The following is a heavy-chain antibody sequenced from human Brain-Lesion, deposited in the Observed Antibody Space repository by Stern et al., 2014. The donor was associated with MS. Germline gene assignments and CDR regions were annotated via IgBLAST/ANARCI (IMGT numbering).Heavy chain of an antibody. CDR3: ARNRMQLLRAYGYFDH. V-gene: IGHV3-30-3*01. J-gene: IGHJ2*01. Sequence: VHLVESGGGVVQPGRSLRLSCAASGFTFSTYAMHWVRQAPGKGLEWVSVISYDGSNKHYAGSMKGRFTISRDNSKNTVSLQLNSPRAEDTAVYYCARNRMQLLRAYGYFDHWGRGTLVTVSS. CDR1: GFTFSTYA. D-gene: IGHD3-3*01. CDR2: ISYDGSNK.